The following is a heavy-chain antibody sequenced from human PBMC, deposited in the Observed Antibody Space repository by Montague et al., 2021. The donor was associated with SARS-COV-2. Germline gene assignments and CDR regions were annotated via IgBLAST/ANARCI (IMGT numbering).Heavy chain of an antibody. CDR3: ARRGRKLLPVATTIGGFDI. V-gene: IGHV4-39*02. CDR1: GGSISSGGYY. Sequence: SETLSLTCTVSGGSISSGGYYWSWIRQHPGKGLEWIGYIYYSGSTXYNPSLKSRVTISVDTSKNHFSLKLSSVTAADTAVYYCARRGRKLLPVATTIGGFDIWGQGQWSPSLQ. CDR2: IYYSGST. J-gene: IGHJ3*02. D-gene: IGHD5-12*01.